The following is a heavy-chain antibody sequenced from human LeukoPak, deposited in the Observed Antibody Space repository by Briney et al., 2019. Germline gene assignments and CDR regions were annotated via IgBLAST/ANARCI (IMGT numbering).Heavy chain of an antibody. J-gene: IGHJ4*02. Sequence: GGSLRLSCAASGFTFSSYSMNWVRQAPGKGLEWVSSISSSSSYIYYADSVKGRFTISRDNAKRSLYLHMNSLRVEDTASYFCARESSAGATGDYSDYWGQGALVTVSS. CDR2: ISSSSSYI. V-gene: IGHV3-21*04. CDR1: GFTFSSYS. D-gene: IGHD1-26*01. CDR3: ARESSAGATGDYSDY.